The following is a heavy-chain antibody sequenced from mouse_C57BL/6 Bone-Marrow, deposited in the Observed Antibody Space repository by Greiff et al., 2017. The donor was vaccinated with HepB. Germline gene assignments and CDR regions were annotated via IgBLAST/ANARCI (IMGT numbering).Heavy chain of an antibody. CDR2: IDPENGDT. D-gene: IGHD1-1*01. CDR1: GFNIKDDY. Sequence: EVQLQQSGAELVRPGASVKLSCTASGFNIKDDYMPWVKQRPEQGLEWIGWIDPENGDTEYASKFQGKATITADTSSNTAYLQLSSLTSADTAVYYWTRGLLRWEPVDYWGQGTTLTVSS. V-gene: IGHV14-4*01. CDR3: TRGLLRWEPVDY. J-gene: IGHJ2*01.